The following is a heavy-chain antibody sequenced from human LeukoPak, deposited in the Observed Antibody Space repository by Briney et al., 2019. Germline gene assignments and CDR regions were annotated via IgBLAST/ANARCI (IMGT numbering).Heavy chain of an antibody. CDR1: GGSISSGDYY. D-gene: IGHD3-10*01. CDR3: AKAYYYGSGRTPEAFDI. V-gene: IGHV4-30-4*01. J-gene: IGHJ3*02. CDR2: IYYSGST. Sequence: SETLSLTCTVSGGSISSGDYYWSWIRQPPGKGLEWVGYIYYSGSTYYNPSLKSRVTISVDTSKNQFSLKLSSVTAADTAVYYCAKAYYYGSGRTPEAFDIWGQGTMVTVSS.